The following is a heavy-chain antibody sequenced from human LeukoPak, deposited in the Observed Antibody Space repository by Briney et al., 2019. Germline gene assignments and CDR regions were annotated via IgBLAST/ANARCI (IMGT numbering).Heavy chain of an antibody. V-gene: IGHV5-51*01. CDR2: IYPGDSDT. CDR3: ARQGITGTTGFDY. D-gene: IGHD1-7*01. J-gene: IGHJ4*02. CDR1: GYGFTSYW. Sequence: GESLKISCKGSGYGFTSYWIGWVRQLPGKGLEWMGIIYPGDSDTRYGPSFQGQVTISADKSISTAYLQWSSLKASDTAMYYCARQGITGTTGFDYWGQGTLVTVSS.